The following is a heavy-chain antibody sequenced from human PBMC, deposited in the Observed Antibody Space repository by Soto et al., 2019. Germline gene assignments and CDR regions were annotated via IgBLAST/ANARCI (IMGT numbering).Heavy chain of an antibody. Sequence: SETLSLTCTVSGGSISSYYWSWIRQPPGKGLEWIGYIYYSGSTNYNPSLKSRVTISVDTSKNQFSLKLSSVTAADTAVYYCARLPVGATDYYYYGMDVWGQGTTVTVSS. CDR2: IYYSGST. J-gene: IGHJ6*02. CDR1: GGSISSYY. CDR3: ARLPVGATDYYYYGMDV. V-gene: IGHV4-59*01. D-gene: IGHD1-26*01.